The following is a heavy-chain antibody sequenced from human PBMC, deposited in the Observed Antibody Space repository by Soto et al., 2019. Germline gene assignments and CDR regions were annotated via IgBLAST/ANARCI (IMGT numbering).Heavy chain of an antibody. D-gene: IGHD3-3*01. CDR3: ARPADDYDFWSGYYPAPMDV. V-gene: IGHV1-8*01. Sequence: ASVKVSCKASGYTFTSYDINWVRQATGQGLEWMGWMNPNSGNTGYAQKFQGRVTMTRNTSISTAYMELSSLRSEDTAVYYCARPADDYDFWSGYYPAPMDVWGKGTTVTAP. J-gene: IGHJ6*03. CDR1: GYTFTSYD. CDR2: MNPNSGNT.